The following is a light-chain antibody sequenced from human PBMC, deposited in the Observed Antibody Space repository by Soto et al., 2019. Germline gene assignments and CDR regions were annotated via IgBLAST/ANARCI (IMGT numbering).Light chain of an antibody. V-gene: IGKV1-39*01. CDR2: ADS. CDR3: QQSYTTRPLT. Sequence: DIQLTQSPSSLSASVGDRVTITCRASQTVTNYLHWYQQKPGKAPKLLIYADSNLQSGVPSRFGASGSGTDFTLTISGLQPEDFATYYCQQSYTTRPLTSGGGTKVESK. J-gene: IGKJ4*01. CDR1: QTVTNY.